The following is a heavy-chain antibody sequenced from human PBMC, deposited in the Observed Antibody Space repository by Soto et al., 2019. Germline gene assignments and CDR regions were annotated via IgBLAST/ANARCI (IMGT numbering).Heavy chain of an antibody. Sequence: GTSVKLSCEACGGSFRSYAISWVRQAPRQGLEWMGWISAYNGNTNYAEKVRGRVTMTTDTSTSTAYMELRSLRSDDTAVYYCAREVSFFWSGPPSYYGMDVWGQGTTVTVSS. V-gene: IGHV1-18*01. CDR1: GGSFRSYA. CDR3: AREVSFFWSGPPSYYGMDV. J-gene: IGHJ6*02. D-gene: IGHD3-3*01. CDR2: ISAYNGNT.